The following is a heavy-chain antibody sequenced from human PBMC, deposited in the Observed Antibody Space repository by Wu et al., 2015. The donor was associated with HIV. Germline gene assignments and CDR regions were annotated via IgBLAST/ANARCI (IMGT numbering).Heavy chain of an antibody. CDR3: ARVDSPMALYFFDQ. CDR1: GDTFSNFG. D-gene: IGHD5-18*01. J-gene: IGHJ4*02. Sequence: QVRLVQSGAEVREPGSSVKLSCKASGDTFSNFGVSWVRQAPGHGLEWMGGVSPVFGTSKYAQNFQFRVTITTEESTNTVYMELSSLTFEDTAVYYCARVDSPMALYFFDQWGQGTLVTVSS. CDR2: VSPVFGTS. V-gene: IGHV1-69*05.